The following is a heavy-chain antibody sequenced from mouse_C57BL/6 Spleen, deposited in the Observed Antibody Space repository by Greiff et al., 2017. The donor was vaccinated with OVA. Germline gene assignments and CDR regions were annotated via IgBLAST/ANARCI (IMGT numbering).Heavy chain of an antibody. V-gene: IGHV1-54*01. CDR3: ARRHSCYAMDY. Sequence: VQLQQSGAELVRPGTSVKVSCKASGYAFTNYLIEWVQQRPGQGLEWIGVINPGSGGTNYNEKFKGKATLTADKPSSSAYMQLSSLTSEDSAVYFCARRHSCYAMDYWGQGTSVTVSS. D-gene: IGHD1-1*01. CDR1: GYAFTNYL. J-gene: IGHJ4*01. CDR2: INPGSGGT.